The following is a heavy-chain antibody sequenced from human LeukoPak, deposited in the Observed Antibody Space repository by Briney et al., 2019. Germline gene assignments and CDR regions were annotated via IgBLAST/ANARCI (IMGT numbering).Heavy chain of an antibody. J-gene: IGHJ4*01. CDR1: GFTFSNYA. D-gene: IGHD2-21*02. Sequence: PGGSMRLSCAASGFTFSNYAMNWVRQAPGKGLEYVSGISSNGGSTNYANSVKGRFTISRDNSKNTLYLQMGSRRAEDMAVYYLPRDGGTYFGGDCYAEGGQGSLVTVSS. CDR2: ISSNGGST. CDR3: PRDGGTYFGGDCYAE. V-gene: IGHV3-64*01.